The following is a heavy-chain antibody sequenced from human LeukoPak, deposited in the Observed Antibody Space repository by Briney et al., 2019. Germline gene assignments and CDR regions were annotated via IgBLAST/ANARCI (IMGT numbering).Heavy chain of an antibody. CDR3: ARADYYDSSGYNDY. J-gene: IGHJ4*02. CDR1: GFTVSSNY. V-gene: IGHV3-53*01. Sequence: GGSLRLSCAASGFTVSSNYMSWVRQAPGRGLEWVSVIYSGGNTFYAASVKGRFTVSRDNSKNTLYLQMTSLRAEDTAVYYCARADYYDSSGYNDYWGQGTLVTVSS. D-gene: IGHD3-22*01. CDR2: IYSGGNT.